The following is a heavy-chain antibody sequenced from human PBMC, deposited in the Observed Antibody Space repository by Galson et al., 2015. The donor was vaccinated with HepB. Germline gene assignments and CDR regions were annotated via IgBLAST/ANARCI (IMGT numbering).Heavy chain of an antibody. CDR1: GFTFSDYY. Sequence: SLRLSCAASGFTFSDYYMNWIRQAPGKGLEWVSYIRGSGSDTTYADSVKGRFTISRDNAENSLYLQMDSLEAEDTAVYYCARWDYCSSANCYLGPNYYFYGMDVWGQGTTVTVSS. V-gene: IGHV3-11*03. CDR2: IRGSGSDT. CDR3: ARWDYCSSANCYLGPNYYFYGMDV. J-gene: IGHJ6*02. D-gene: IGHD2-2*01.